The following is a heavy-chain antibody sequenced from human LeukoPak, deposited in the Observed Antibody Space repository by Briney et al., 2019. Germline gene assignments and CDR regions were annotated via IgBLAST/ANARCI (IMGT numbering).Heavy chain of an antibody. D-gene: IGHD1-26*01. J-gene: IGHJ4*02. CDR1: DYTFTSYT. CDR2: ISAYNGDT. V-gene: IGHV1-18*01. Sequence: ASVKVSCKASDYTFTSYTISWVRQAPGQGLEWMGWISAYNGDTNYAQKLQGRVTMTTDTSTSTAYIELRSLRSDDTAMYYCARGLPYSGTYYAYWGQGTLVTVSS. CDR3: ARGLPYSGTYYAY.